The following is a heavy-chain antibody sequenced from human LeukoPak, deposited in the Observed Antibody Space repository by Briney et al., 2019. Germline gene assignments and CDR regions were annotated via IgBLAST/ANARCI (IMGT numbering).Heavy chain of an antibody. CDR1: GFTFSRYG. D-gene: IGHD2-15*01. CDR2: ISGSGGRT. Sequence: GGSLRLSCAASGFTFSRYGMSWVRQAPGKGLEWVSAISGSGGRTYYADSVKGRFTISRDNSKNTLYLQMNSLRAEDTAVYYCAKTYCSGGSCYRYYMDVWGKGTTVTVSS. J-gene: IGHJ6*03. CDR3: AKTYCSGGSCYRYYMDV. V-gene: IGHV3-23*01.